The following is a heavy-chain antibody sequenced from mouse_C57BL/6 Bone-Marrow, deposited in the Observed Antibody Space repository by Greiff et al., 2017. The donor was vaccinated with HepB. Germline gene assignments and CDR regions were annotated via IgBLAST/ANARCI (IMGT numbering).Heavy chain of an antibody. Sequence: QVQLQQSGPELVKPGASVKISCKASGYAFSSSWMNWVKQRPGKGLEWIGRIYPGDGDTNYNGKFKGKATLTADKSSSTAYMQLSSLTSEDSAVYFCAREGDPYGRGFAYWGQGTLVTVSA. J-gene: IGHJ3*01. CDR2: IYPGDGDT. V-gene: IGHV1-82*01. CDR3: AREGDPYGRGFAY. D-gene: IGHD1-1*02. CDR1: GYAFSSSW.